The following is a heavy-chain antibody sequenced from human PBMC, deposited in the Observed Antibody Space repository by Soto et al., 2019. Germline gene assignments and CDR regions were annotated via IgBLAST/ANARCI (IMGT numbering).Heavy chain of an antibody. J-gene: IGHJ4*02. CDR3: ARENYYDSSGYHRGFFY. V-gene: IGHV4-30-4*01. CDR1: GGSISSGDYY. D-gene: IGHD3-22*01. Sequence: SETLSLTCTVSGGSISSGDYYWSWIRQPPGKGLEWIGYIYYSGSTYYNPSLKSRVTISVDTSKNQFSLKLSSVTAADTAVYYRARENYYDSSGYHRGFFYWGQGTLVTVSS. CDR2: IYYSGST.